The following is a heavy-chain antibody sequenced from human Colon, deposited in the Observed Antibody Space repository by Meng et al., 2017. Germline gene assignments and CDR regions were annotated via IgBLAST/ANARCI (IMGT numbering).Heavy chain of an antibody. CDR3: SRGVVAGAMVWFDP. Sequence: QVQLQESGQGLVKPSGTLSLTCAASGGSINSSNWWPWVRQPPGKGLELLGEIYHGGNTNYNPSLKSRVTLSLDKSKNQFSLRLTSVTAADTAMYYCSRGVVAGAMVWFDPWGPGTLVTVSS. D-gene: IGHD2-2*01. J-gene: IGHJ5*02. CDR2: IYHGGNT. CDR1: GGSINSSNW. V-gene: IGHV4-4*02.